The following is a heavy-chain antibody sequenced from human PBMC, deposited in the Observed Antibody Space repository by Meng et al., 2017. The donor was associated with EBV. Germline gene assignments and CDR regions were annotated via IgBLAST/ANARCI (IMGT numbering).Heavy chain of an antibody. Sequence: RLQLQESGPGLVEASEPLSLTCTVSGGSISSSSYYWGWIRQPPGKGLEWIGSIYYSGSTYYNPSLKSRVTISVDTSKNQFSLKLSSVTAADTAVYYCARVDGDYLRGYYFDYWGQGTLVTVSS. V-gene: IGHV4-39*06. CDR3: ARVDGDYLRGYYFDY. J-gene: IGHJ4*02. CDR1: GGSISSSSYY. CDR2: IYYSGST. D-gene: IGHD4-17*01.